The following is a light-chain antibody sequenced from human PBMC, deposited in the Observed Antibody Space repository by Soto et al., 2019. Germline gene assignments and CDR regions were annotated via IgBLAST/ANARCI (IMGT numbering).Light chain of an antibody. J-gene: IGKJ1*01. V-gene: IGKV3D-15*01. CDR1: QSVSQSVTTN. CDR3: HYYDKWPPGT. CDR2: DAS. Sequence: ERVMMQFPSTLSVSPGERVTLSCRSSQSVSQSVTTNLAWYQQKPGQAPRLLIFDASARAVDIPGRFSGSKSGTEFTLTISSLQPEDFAVYYCHYYDKWPPGTFGQGTKVDIK.